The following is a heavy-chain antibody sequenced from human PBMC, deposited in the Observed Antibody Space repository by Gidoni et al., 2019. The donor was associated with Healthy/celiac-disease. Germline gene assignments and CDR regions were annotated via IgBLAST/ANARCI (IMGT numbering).Heavy chain of an antibody. V-gene: IGHV4-34*01. Sequence: QVHLQQWGAGLLKPSETLSLTCAVYGGSFSGYYWSGIRPPPGKGLEWIGEINHSGSTNYNPALKSRGTISVDTSKNQFSLKLSSVTAADTAVYYCVGGFWSGYYNPGYYGMDVGGQGTTVTVSS. CDR1: GGSFSGYY. CDR3: VGGFWSGYYNPGYYGMDV. J-gene: IGHJ6*02. D-gene: IGHD3-3*01. CDR2: INHSGST.